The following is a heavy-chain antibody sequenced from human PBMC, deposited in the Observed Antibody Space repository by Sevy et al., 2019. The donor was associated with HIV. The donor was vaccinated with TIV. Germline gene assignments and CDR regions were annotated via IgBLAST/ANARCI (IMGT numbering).Heavy chain of an antibody. CDR2: IKSKTDGGTT. J-gene: IGHJ4*02. Sequence: GGSLRLSCAASGFTFSNAWMNWVRQAPGKGLEWVGRIKSKTDGGTTDYAAPVKGRFTISRDDSKNTLYLQMNSLKTEDTAVYYCTTDRYVILTGYEYYFDYWGQGTLVTVSS. CDR1: GFTFSNAW. CDR3: TTDRYVILTGYEYYFDY. D-gene: IGHD3-9*01. V-gene: IGHV3-15*07.